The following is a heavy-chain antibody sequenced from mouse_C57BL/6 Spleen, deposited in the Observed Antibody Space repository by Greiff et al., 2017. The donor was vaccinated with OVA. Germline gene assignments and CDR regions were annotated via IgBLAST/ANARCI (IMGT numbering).Heavy chain of an antibody. CDR1: GYTFTSYW. V-gene: IGHV1-55*01. J-gene: IGHJ4*01. Sequence: VQLQQPGAELVKPGASVKMSCKASGYTFTSYWITWVKQRPGQGLEWIGDIYPGSGSTNYNEKFKSKATLTVDTSSSTAYMQLSSLTSEDSAVYYCARGTTSSYYAMDYWGQGTSVTVSS. CDR3: ARGTTSSYYAMDY. D-gene: IGHD1-1*01. CDR2: IYPGSGST.